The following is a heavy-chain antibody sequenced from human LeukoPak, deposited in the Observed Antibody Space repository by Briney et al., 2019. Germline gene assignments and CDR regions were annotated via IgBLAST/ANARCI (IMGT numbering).Heavy chain of an antibody. CDR3: ARGRDSSGWYNWFDP. CDR1: GYTFTGYY. Sequence: GASVKVSCKASGYTFTGYYMHWVRQATGQGLEWMGWMNPNSGNTGYAQKFQGRVTMTRNTSISTAYMELSSLRSEDTAVYYCARGRDSSGWYNWFDPWGQGTLVTVSS. CDR2: MNPNSGNT. J-gene: IGHJ5*02. D-gene: IGHD6-19*01. V-gene: IGHV1-8*02.